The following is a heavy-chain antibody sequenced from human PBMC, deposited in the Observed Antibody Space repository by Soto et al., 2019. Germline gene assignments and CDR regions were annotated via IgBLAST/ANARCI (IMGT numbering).Heavy chain of an antibody. CDR2: VKSKRDGGTT. J-gene: IGHJ4*02. CDR1: GFSFTNAW. CDR3: ATDTKNGDKANY. V-gene: IGHV3-15*01. Sequence: PGESLKISCAASGFSFTNAWMSWVRQAPGKGLEWVGRVKSKRDGGTTVSAAPVKGRFSISRDDSKDTLYLQMNSLRTDDTAVYFCATDTKNGDKANYWGQGTLVTVSS. D-gene: IGHD5-18*01.